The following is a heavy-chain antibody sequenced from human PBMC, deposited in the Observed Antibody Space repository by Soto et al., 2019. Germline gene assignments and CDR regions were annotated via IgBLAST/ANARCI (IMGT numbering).Heavy chain of an antibody. V-gene: IGHV4-59*01. Sequence: SETLSLSCTVSGGSISSYYWSWIRQPPGKGLEWIGYIYYSGSTNYNPSLKSRVTISVDTSKNQFPLKLSSVTAADTAVYYCAREGSSFFDYWGQGTLVTVSS. CDR1: GGSISSYY. J-gene: IGHJ4*02. D-gene: IGHD6-13*01. CDR2: IYYSGST. CDR3: AREGSSFFDY.